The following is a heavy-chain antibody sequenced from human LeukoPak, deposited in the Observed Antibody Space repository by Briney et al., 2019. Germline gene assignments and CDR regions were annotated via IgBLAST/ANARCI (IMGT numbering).Heavy chain of an antibody. D-gene: IGHD3-3*01. J-gene: IGHJ4*02. CDR2: IYTSGST. V-gene: IGHV4-4*07. Sequence: PSETLSLTCTVSGDSISSYYWSWIRQPAGKGLEWIGRIYTSGSTNYNPSLKSRVTMSVDTSKNQFSLKLSSVTAADTAVYYCARAISGPYYDFWSGSEYFDYWGQGTLVTVSS. CDR1: GDSISSYY. CDR3: ARAISGPYYDFWSGSEYFDY.